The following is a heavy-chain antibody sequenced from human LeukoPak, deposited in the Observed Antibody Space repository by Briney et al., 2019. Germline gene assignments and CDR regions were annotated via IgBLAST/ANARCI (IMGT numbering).Heavy chain of an antibody. J-gene: IGHJ4*02. Sequence: ASVKVSCKASGYTFTGYYMHWVRQAPGQGLEWMGWINPNSGGTNYAQKFRGRVTMTRDTSISTAYMELSRLRSDDTAVYYCARDPILYYDSSGYLGGYYFDYWGQGTLVTVSS. V-gene: IGHV1-2*02. CDR1: GYTFTGYY. CDR3: ARDPILYYDSSGYLGGYYFDY. D-gene: IGHD3-22*01. CDR2: INPNSGGT.